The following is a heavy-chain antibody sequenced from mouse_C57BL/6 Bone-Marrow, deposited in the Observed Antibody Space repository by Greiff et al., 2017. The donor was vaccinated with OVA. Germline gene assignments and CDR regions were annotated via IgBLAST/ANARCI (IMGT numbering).Heavy chain of an antibody. CDR3: VRRGFAY. J-gene: IGHJ3*01. CDR2: IRSKSNNYAT. Sequence: GGGLVQPKGSLKLSCAASGFSFNTYAMNWVRQAPGKGLEWVARIRSKSNNYATYYADSVKDRFTISRDDSESMLYLQMNNLKTEDTAMYYCVRRGFAYWGQGTLVTVSA. CDR1: GFSFNTYA. V-gene: IGHV10-1*01.